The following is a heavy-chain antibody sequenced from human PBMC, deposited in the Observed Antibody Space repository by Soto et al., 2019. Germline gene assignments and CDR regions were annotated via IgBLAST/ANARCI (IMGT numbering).Heavy chain of an antibody. CDR1: GFTFSSYG. CDR3: AKDSPYYDSSGYREKYFQH. Sequence: PGGSLRLSCAASGFTFSSYGMHWVRQAPGKGLEWVAVISYDGSNKYYADSVKGRFTISRDNSKNTLYLQMNSLRAEDTAVYYCAKDSPYYDSSGYREKYFQHWGQGTLVTVSS. V-gene: IGHV3-30*18. J-gene: IGHJ1*01. CDR2: ISYDGSNK. D-gene: IGHD3-22*01.